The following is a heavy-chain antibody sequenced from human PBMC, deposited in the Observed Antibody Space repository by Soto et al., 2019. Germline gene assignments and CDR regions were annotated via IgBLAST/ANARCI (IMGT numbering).Heavy chain of an antibody. CDR2: ISGSGGST. CDR3: ARDPRENTNDYFVH. V-gene: IGHV3-23*01. CDR1: GFTFSSYA. J-gene: IGHJ4*02. D-gene: IGHD2-2*01. Sequence: GGSLRLSCAASGFTFSSYAMSWVRQAPGKGLEWVTAISGSGGSTYYADNVKGRFTISRDNSKNTLNLKMNSLRADDTVVYYCARDPRENTNDYFVHSGQGALVTASS.